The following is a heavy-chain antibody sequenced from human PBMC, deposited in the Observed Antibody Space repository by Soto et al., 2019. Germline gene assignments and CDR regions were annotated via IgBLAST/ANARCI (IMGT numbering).Heavy chain of an antibody. CDR3: AKNYYFDH. J-gene: IGHJ4*02. CDR2: ISYDDSA. V-gene: IGHV3-30*18. Sequence: PGGSLRLSCASSGVTFRSSVMHGVRQAPGKGLEWVAIISYDDSAYYADSVKGRFTISRDNSKSTVFLELSSLRVEDTATFYCAKNYYFDHWGQGTQGTVSS. CDR1: GVTFRSSV.